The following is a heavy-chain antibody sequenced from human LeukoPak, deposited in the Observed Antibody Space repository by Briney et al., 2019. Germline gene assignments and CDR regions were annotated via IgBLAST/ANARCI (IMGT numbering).Heavy chain of an antibody. Sequence: SETLSLTCTVSGGSINNYYWSWIRQPAGKGLEWIGRIYTRGSTNYNPSLKSRVTMSVDTSKNQLSLKLSSVTAADTAVYYCARGRYCSADICSGGDAFDIWGQGTMVSVSS. D-gene: IGHD2-15*01. CDR2: IYTRGST. V-gene: IGHV4-4*07. J-gene: IGHJ3*02. CDR1: GGSINNYY. CDR3: ARGRYCSADICSGGDAFDI.